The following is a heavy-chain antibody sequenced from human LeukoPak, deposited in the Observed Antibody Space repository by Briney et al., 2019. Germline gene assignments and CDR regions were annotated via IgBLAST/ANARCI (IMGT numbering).Heavy chain of an antibody. J-gene: IGHJ3*02. D-gene: IGHD1-1*01. CDR2: IIPIFGTA. CDR3: AREGGQLERQGPADAFDI. V-gene: IGHV1-69*05. CDR1: GGTFSSYA. Sequence: ASVKVSCKASGGTFSSYAISWVRQAPGQGLEWMGGIIPIFGTANYAQKFQGRVTITTDESTSTAYMELSSLRSEDTAVYYCAREGGQLERQGPADAFDIWGQGTMVTVSS.